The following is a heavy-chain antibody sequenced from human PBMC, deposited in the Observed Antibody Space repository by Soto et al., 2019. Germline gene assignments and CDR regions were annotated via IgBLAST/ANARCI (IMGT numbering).Heavy chain of an antibody. CDR1: GFAFSYYG. CDR3: ASGEGRNGHDTRFDY. V-gene: IGHV3-30*03. CDR2: ISHDGKDK. D-gene: IGHD3-10*01. Sequence: QMQLMESGGGVVQPGRSLRVSCATSGFAFSYYGIHWVRQAPGKGLEWVADISHDGKDKWYADSVKGRFTISRDNSENTLYLQMNGLRSEDTAVYFCASGEGRNGHDTRFDYWGQGTLVTVSS. J-gene: IGHJ4*02.